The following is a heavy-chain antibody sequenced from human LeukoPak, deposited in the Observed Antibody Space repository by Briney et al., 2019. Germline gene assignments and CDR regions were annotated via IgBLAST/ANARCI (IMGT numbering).Heavy chain of an antibody. CDR1: GFTFSSYS. CDR2: ISSSSSYI. V-gene: IGHV3-21*01. J-gene: IGHJ5*02. D-gene: IGHD3-10*01. CDR3: ASGVRSSGWFDP. Sequence: PGGSLRLSCAASGFTFSSYSMNWVRQAPGKGLEWVSSISSSSSYIHYADSVKGRFTISRDNAKNSLYLQMNSLRAEDTAVYYCASGVRSSGWFDPWGQGTLVTVSS.